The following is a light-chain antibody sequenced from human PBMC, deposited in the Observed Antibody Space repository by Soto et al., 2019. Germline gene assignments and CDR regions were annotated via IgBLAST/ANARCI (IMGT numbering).Light chain of an antibody. CDR1: QSVSSSY. Sequence: EIVLTQSPGTLSLSPGERATLSCRASQSVSSSYLAWYQQEPGQAPRLLIYGASSRATGIPDRFSVSASGTDFTLTISRLEPEDFAVYYCQHYGTSALFGPGTKVDIK. CDR2: GAS. J-gene: IGKJ3*01. V-gene: IGKV3-20*01. CDR3: QHYGTSAL.